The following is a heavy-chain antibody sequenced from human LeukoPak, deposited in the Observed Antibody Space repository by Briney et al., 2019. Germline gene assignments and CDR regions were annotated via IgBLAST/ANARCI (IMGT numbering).Heavy chain of an antibody. CDR2: ITPDSGDT. D-gene: IGHD1-26*01. J-gene: IGHJ4*02. V-gene: IGHV1-2*06. CDR3: ARDLSSTPDWELDY. Sequence: ASVKVSCKATGYIFTVYHIHWVRQAPGQEPEWMGRITPDSGDTNYALQFQGRVTMTRDTSINTAHMDLSRLTSDDTAVYYCARDLSSTPDWELDYWGQGTLVTVSS. CDR1: GYIFTVYH.